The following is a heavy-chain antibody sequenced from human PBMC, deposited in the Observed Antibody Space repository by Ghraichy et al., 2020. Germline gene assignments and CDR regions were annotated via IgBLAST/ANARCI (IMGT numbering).Heavy chain of an antibody. CDR3: ARVDYGADD. CDR1: GGSIRGYY. V-gene: IGHV4-4*07. CDR2: IYSTGST. Sequence: SETLSLTCPVSGGSIRGYYWTWFRQPAGKGLELIGRIYSTGSTNYNPSPTSRVSMSVDTSKNQISLKLSSVTAADTAVYYFARVDYGADDWGQGTPVTVSS. J-gene: IGHJ4*02. D-gene: IGHD4-17*01.